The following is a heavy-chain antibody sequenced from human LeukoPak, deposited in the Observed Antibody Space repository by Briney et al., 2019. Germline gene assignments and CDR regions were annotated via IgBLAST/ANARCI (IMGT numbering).Heavy chain of an antibody. D-gene: IGHD3-9*01. Sequence: GGSLRLSCAASGFTFDDYAMHWVRQAPGKGLEWVSGISWNSGSIGYADSVKGRFTISRDNAKNSLYLQMNSLRAEDTALYYCAKDILGYDILTGWGWYFDLWGRGTLVTVSS. CDR1: GFTFDDYA. CDR3: AKDILGYDILTGWGWYFDL. J-gene: IGHJ2*01. CDR2: ISWNSGSI. V-gene: IGHV3-9*01.